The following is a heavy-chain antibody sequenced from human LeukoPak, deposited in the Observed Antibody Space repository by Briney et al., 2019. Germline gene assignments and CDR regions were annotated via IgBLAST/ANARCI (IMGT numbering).Heavy chain of an antibody. CDR1: GFTFSSYS. Sequence: GGSLRLSCAASGFTFSSYSMNWVRQAPGKGLEWVSSISSSSSYIYYADSVKGRFTISRDNAKNSLYLQMNSLRAEDTAVYYCARESIAAAGLLDYWGQEPWSPSAQ. V-gene: IGHV3-21*01. J-gene: IGHJ4*01. CDR3: ARESIAAAGLLDY. CDR2: ISSSSSYI. D-gene: IGHD6-13*01.